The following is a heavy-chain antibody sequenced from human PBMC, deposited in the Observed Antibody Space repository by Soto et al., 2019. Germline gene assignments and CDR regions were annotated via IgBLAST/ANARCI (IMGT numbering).Heavy chain of an antibody. CDR3: ARQIDSSGFDY. V-gene: IGHV3-33*01. D-gene: IGHD6-19*01. CDR2: IWYDGSNK. J-gene: IGHJ4*02. Sequence: PGGSLRLSCAASGFTFSSYGMHWVRQAPGKGLEWVAVIWYDGSNKYYADSVKGRFTISRDNSKNTLYLQMNSLRAEDTAVYYCARQIDSSGFDYWGQGTLVTVSS. CDR1: GFTFSSYG.